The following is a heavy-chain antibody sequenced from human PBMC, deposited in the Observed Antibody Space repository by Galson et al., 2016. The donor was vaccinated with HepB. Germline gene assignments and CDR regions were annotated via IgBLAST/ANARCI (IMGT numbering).Heavy chain of an antibody. CDR1: GFSFSDYY. Sequence: SLRLSCAASGFSFSDYYMSWIRQAPGKGLEWISYITGSGSATYYADSVKGRFTISRDNTKNSLDLQMNSLRVEDTAVYYCARDGTVAPGYWGQGTLVTVSS. D-gene: IGHD6-19*01. J-gene: IGHJ1*01. V-gene: IGHV3-11*01. CDR3: ARDGTVAPGY. CDR2: ITGSGSAT.